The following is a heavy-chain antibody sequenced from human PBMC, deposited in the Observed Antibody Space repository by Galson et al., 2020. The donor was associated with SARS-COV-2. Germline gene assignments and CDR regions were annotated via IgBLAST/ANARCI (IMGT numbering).Heavy chain of an antibody. CDR3: ARVGFGTYPTDYYGMDG. D-gene: IGHD1-26*01. V-gene: IGHV3-53*01. Sequence: GESLKISCAVSGFTASRNYMSWVRQAPGKGLEWVSIIYRDDTTHYADSVKGRFTISRDNSKNTLYLQMSNLRVEDTAVYYFARVGFGTYPTDYYGMDGWGQGTAVTVSS. CDR1: GFTASRNY. J-gene: IGHJ6*02. CDR2: IYRDDTT.